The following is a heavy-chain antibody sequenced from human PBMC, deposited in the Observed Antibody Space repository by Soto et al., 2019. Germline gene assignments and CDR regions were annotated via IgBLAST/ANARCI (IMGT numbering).Heavy chain of an antibody. D-gene: IGHD3-16*01. Sequence: GGSLRLSCSASGFTCNNYAMHWGRQAPGKGLEYVSTVSSDGGTPYYADSVKGRFTISRDNSKNTLYLQMSSLRAEDTAVYYCVMGYYFDYWGQGTLVTVSS. CDR3: VMGYYFDY. CDR2: VSSDGGTP. J-gene: IGHJ4*02. V-gene: IGHV3-64D*06. CDR1: GFTCNNYA.